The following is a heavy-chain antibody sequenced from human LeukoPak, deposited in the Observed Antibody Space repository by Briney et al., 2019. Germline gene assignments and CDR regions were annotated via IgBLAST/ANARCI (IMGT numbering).Heavy chain of an antibody. Sequence: GGSLRLSCAASGFTFSSYAMSWVRQAPGKGLEGVSAISGSGGSTYYADSVKGRFTISRDNSKNTLYLQMNSLRAEDTAVYYCAKDHSAYYYDSSGPYYFDYWGQGTLVTVSS. CDR2: ISGSGGST. CDR3: AKDHSAYYYDSSGPYYFDY. D-gene: IGHD3-22*01. V-gene: IGHV3-23*01. CDR1: GFTFSSYA. J-gene: IGHJ4*02.